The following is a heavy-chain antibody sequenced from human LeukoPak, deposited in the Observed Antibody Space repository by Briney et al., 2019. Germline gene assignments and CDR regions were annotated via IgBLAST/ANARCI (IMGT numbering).Heavy chain of an antibody. D-gene: IGHD5-24*01. CDR1: GGTFSSYA. Sequence: ASVKVSCKASGGTFSSYAISWVRQAPGQGLEWMGGIIPIFGTANYAQKFQGRVTITADESTGTAYMELSSLRSEDTAVYYCASPDPTQMATIHDAFDIWGQGTMVTVSS. CDR3: ASPDPTQMATIHDAFDI. CDR2: IIPIFGTA. V-gene: IGHV1-69*13. J-gene: IGHJ3*02.